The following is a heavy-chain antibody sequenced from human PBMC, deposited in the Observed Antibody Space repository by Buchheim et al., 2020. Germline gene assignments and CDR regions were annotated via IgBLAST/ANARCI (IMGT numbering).Heavy chain of an antibody. V-gene: IGHV3-23*01. J-gene: IGHJ6*02. CDR1: GFTFSSYA. D-gene: IGHD3-16*01. Sequence: EVQLLESGGGLVQPGGSLRLSCAASGFTFSSYAMSWVRQAPGKGLEWVSAISGSGGSTYYADSVKGRFTISRDNSKNTLYLQMNSLRAKDTAVYYCAKSKARDRVFGYYYGMDVWGQGTT. CDR2: ISGSGGST. CDR3: AKSKARDRVFGYYYGMDV.